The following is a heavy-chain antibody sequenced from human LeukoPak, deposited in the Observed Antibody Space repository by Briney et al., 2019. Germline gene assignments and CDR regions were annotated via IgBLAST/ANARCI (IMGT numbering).Heavy chain of an antibody. CDR2: IWYDGSKK. Sequence: PGGSLRLSCAASGFTFSSYGMHWVRQAPGKGLEWVAVIWYDGSKKYYADSVKGRFTISRDNSKNTLYLQMNSLRAEDTAVYYCAKRRYDSSGYFDYWGQGTLVTVSS. CDR1: GFTFSSYG. J-gene: IGHJ4*02. D-gene: IGHD3-22*01. CDR3: AKRRYDSSGYFDY. V-gene: IGHV3-33*06.